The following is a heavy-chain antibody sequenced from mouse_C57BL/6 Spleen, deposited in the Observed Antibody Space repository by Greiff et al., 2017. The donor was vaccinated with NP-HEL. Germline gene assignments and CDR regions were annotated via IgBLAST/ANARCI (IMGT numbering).Heavy chain of an antibody. D-gene: IGHD2-4*01. V-gene: IGHV1-7*01. CDR3: ARSRDYGVYYFDY. CDR1: GYTFTSYW. CDR2: INPSSGYP. J-gene: IGHJ2*01. Sequence: VQLQQSGAELAKPGASVKLSCKASGYTFTSYWMNWVKQRPGQGLEWIGYINPSSGYPKSNQKFKDKATLTADKSSSTAYTQLSSLTDEDSAVYYCARSRDYGVYYFDYWGQGTTLTVSS.